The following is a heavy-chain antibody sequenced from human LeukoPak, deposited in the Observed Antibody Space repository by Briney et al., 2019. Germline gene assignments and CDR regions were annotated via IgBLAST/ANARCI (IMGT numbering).Heavy chain of an antibody. Sequence: ETLSLTCTVSGGSISSYYWSWIRQPPGKGLEWIGYIYYSGSTNYNPSLKSRVTISVDTSKNQFSLKLSSVTAADTAVYYCARYSSGWGGNWFDPWGQGTLVTVSS. CDR1: GGSISSYY. CDR2: IYYSGST. V-gene: IGHV4-59*01. J-gene: IGHJ5*02. CDR3: ARYSSGWGGNWFDP. D-gene: IGHD6-19*01.